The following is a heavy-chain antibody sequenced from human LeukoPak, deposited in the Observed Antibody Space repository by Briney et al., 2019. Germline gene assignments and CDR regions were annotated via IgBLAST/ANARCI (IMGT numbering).Heavy chain of an antibody. V-gene: IGHV4-39*07. D-gene: IGHD3-3*01. CDR1: GGSISSSSYY. J-gene: IGHJ5*02. CDR2: IYYSGST. Sequence: SETLSLTCTVSGGSISSSSYYWGWLRQPPGKGLEGIGSIYYSGSTYYNPSLKSRVTISVDTSKNQFSLKLSSVTAADTAVYYCARGTYDFWSGYPRNWFDPWGQGTLVTVSS. CDR3: ARGTYDFWSGYPRNWFDP.